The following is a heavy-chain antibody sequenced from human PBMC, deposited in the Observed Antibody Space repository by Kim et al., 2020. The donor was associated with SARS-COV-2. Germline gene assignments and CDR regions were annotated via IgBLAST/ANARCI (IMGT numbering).Heavy chain of an antibody. D-gene: IGHD1-1*01. CDR3: ASRDWSKGFFDY. Sequence: PSLKSRVTISADTSKNQISLNVNSVTAADSAVYYCASRDWSKGFFDYWGQGILVTVSS. J-gene: IGHJ4*02. V-gene: IGHV4-4*09.